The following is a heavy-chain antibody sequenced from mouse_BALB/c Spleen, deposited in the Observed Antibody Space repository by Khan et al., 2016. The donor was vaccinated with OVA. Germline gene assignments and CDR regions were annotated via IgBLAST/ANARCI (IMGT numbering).Heavy chain of an antibody. Sequence: EVQLQESGPELMKPGASVKISCKASGYSFTSYYIHWMIQSPGNSLEWIGYIDPFSGGSTYNQKFKDKATLTVDKSSSTAYLHLSNLTSEDSAVYYCTRHGYVAWFTYWGQVTLVTVSA. J-gene: IGHJ3*01. V-gene: IGHV1-31*01. CDR2: IDPFSGGS. CDR1: GYSFTSYY. CDR3: TRHGYVAWFTY. D-gene: IGHD2-14*01.